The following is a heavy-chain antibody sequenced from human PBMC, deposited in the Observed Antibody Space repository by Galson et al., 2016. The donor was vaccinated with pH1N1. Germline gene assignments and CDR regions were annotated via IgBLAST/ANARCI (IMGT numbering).Heavy chain of an antibody. CDR3: AREGYSHSDTYYFGMDV. V-gene: IGHV1-18*01. Sequence: QSGAEVTKPGASVKVSCRASGYTFSSYGISWVRQAPGQGLEWMGWIGAYNGHTNYAQKVQGRVTMTADTSTSTAYMELRSLRSDDTAVYYCAREGYSHSDTYYFGMDVWGQGTTVTVSS. J-gene: IGHJ6*02. CDR1: GYTFSSYG. CDR2: IGAYNGHT. D-gene: IGHD5-12*01.